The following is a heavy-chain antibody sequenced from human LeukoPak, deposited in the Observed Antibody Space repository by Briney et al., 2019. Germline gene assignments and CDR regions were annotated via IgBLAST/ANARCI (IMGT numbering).Heavy chain of an antibody. CDR1: GGSFSGYY. V-gene: IGHV4-34*01. D-gene: IGHD1-1*01. J-gene: IGHJ5*02. CDR3: SRGGRYNYNSVAYFDP. Sequence: SETLSLTCAVYGGSFSGYYWSWIRQPPGKGLEWIGEINHSGSTNYNPSLKSRVTMSVDTSKNQFSLKLSSVTAADTAVYYCSRGGRYNYNSVAYFDPWGQGTLVTVSS. CDR2: INHSGST.